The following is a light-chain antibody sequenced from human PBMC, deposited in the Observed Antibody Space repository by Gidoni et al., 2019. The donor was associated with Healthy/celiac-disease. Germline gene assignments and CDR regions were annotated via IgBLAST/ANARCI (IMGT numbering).Light chain of an antibody. V-gene: IGLV2-23*01. CDR3: CSYAGSFAV. CDR1: SSDVGSYNL. J-gene: IGLJ7*01. CDR2: EGS. Sequence: QSALTQPASVSGSPGQSITISCTGTSSDVGSYNLVSWYHQHPGKAPKLMIYEGSKRPSGVSNRFSGSKSGNTASLTISGLQAEDEADYYCCSYAGSFAVYGGGTQLTVL.